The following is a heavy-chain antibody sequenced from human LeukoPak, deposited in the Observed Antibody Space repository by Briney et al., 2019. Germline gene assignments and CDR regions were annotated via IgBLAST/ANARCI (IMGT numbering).Heavy chain of an antibody. CDR2: IYTSGST. CDR3: ARDRVVRFDY. Sequence: SETQSLTCTVSGGSISSGSYYWSWIRQPAGKGLEWIGRIYTSGSTNYNPSLKSRVTISVDTSKNQFSLKLSSVTAADTAVYYCARDRVVRFDYWGQGTLVTVSS. V-gene: IGHV4-61*02. D-gene: IGHD2-15*01. J-gene: IGHJ4*02. CDR1: GGSISSGSYY.